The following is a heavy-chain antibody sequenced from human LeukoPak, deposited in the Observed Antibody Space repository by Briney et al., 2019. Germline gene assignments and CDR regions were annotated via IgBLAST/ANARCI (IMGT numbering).Heavy chain of an antibody. J-gene: IGHJ6*03. D-gene: IGHD6-13*01. CDR1: GCTFISYA. CDR2: IIPIFGKA. CDR3: ARRIAAADSYMDV. V-gene: IGHV1-69*13. Sequence: ASVKVSCKASGCTFISYAISWVRQAPGQGLEWMGGIIPIFGKANYAQKFQGRVTITADESTSTASMELSSLRSDDTAVYYCARRIAAADSYMDVRGKGTTVTVSS.